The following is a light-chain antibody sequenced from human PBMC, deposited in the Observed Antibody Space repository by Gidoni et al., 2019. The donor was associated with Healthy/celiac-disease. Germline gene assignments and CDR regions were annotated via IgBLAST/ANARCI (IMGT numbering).Light chain of an antibody. V-gene: IGKV4-1*01. J-gene: IGKJ1*01. Sequence: DTVMTQSPDPLAGSLGERATINCKASQSVLYSSNNKNYLAWYQQKPGQPPKLLIYWASTRESGVPDRFSGSGSGTDFTLTISSLQAEDVAVYYCQQYYSTSWTFGQGTKVEIK. CDR2: WAS. CDR3: QQYYSTSWT. CDR1: QSVLYSSNNKNY.